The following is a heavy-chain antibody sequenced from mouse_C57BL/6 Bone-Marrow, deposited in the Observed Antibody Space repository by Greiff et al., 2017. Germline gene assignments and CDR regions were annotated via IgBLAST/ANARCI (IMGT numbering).Heavy chain of an antibody. Sequence: EVKLQESGPELVKPGASVKIPCKASGYTFTDYNMDWVKQSHGKSLEWIGDINPNNGGTIYNQKFKGKATLTVDKSSSTAYMELGSLTSEDTAVYYCARTDYGSSSWFAYWGQGTLVTVSA. V-gene: IGHV1-18*01. CDR3: ARTDYGSSSWFAY. CDR1: GYTFTDYN. D-gene: IGHD1-1*01. J-gene: IGHJ3*01. CDR2: INPNNGGT.